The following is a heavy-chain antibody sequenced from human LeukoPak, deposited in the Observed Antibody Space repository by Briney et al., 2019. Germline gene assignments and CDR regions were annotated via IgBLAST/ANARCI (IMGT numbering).Heavy chain of an antibody. J-gene: IGHJ4*02. Sequence: SETLSLTCTVSGDSISSYFWCWIRQPPGKGLEWIGEIYHGGSTNFNPSLKSRVTISVDKSKNQFSLKLSSVTAADTAVYYCASHIATAGIDYWGQGTLVTVSS. V-gene: IGHV4-59*12. D-gene: IGHD6-13*01. CDR1: GDSISSYF. CDR2: IYHGGST. CDR3: ASHIATAGIDY.